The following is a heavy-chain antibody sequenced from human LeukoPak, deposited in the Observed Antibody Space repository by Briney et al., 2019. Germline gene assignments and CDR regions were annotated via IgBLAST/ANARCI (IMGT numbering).Heavy chain of an antibody. V-gene: IGHV1-46*01. Sequence: ASVKVSCKASGYTFTGYYMHWVRQAPGQGLEWMGIINPSGDSTFYAQNFQGRVTMTRDTSTSAVYMELSSLRSEDTAVYYCARASNYYGSGSYTLNAFDIWGQGTMVTVSS. CDR3: ARASNYYGSGSYTLNAFDI. D-gene: IGHD3-10*01. CDR2: INPSGDST. J-gene: IGHJ3*02. CDR1: GYTFTGYY.